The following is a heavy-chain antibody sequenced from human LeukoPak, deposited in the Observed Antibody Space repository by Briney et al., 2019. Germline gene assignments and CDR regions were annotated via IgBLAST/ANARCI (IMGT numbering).Heavy chain of an antibody. CDR3: ARVAERTWLPYDAAFDI. Sequence: SETLSLTCTVSGYSISGGYYWGWIRQPPGKGLEWIGTIYHGGSTYYNPSLESRVTISLDTSKNHFSLNLTSVTAADTAMYYCARVAERTWLPYDAAFDIWGLGTMVTVSS. D-gene: IGHD3-9*01. V-gene: IGHV4-38-2*02. J-gene: IGHJ3*02. CDR1: GYSISGGYY. CDR2: IYHGGST.